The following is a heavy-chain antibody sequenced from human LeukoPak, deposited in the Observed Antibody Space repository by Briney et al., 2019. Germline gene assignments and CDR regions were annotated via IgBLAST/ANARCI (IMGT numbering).Heavy chain of an antibody. CDR1: GFTFSSYA. J-gene: IGHJ4*02. Sequence: PGGSLRLSCAASGFTFSSYAMSWVRQAPGKGLEWVSAISGSGGSTYYADSVKGRFTISRDNSKNTLYLQMKSLRAEDTAVYYCAKKPGHYYDSSGYSREYYFDYWGQGTLVTVSS. CDR2: ISGSGGST. CDR3: AKKPGHYYDSSGYSREYYFDY. V-gene: IGHV3-23*01. D-gene: IGHD3-22*01.